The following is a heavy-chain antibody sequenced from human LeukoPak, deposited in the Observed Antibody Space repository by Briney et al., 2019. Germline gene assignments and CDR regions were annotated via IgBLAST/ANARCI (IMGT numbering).Heavy chain of an antibody. CDR2: IHSSGNYI. CDR1: ASGVAFSSHS. Sequence: GGSLRLSCAASASGVAFSSHSMNWVRQAPGKGLEWISYIHSSGNYIFYAASVKGRFAVSRDNARNSLFLQMNNLRAEDTAIYYCAGEYNSRATFDYWGQGTLVSVSS. D-gene: IGHD1-20*01. J-gene: IGHJ4*02. CDR3: AGEYNSRATFDY. V-gene: IGHV3-21*05.